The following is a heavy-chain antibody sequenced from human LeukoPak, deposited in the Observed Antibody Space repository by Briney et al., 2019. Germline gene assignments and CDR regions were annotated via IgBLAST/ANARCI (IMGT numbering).Heavy chain of an antibody. V-gene: IGHV4-59*11. CDR2: IYYSGST. J-gene: IGHJ6*03. CDR3: AIAARHSMDV. CDR1: GGSISSHY. D-gene: IGHD6-6*01. Sequence: SETLSLTCTVSGGSISSHYWSWIRQPPGKGLEWIGYIYYSGSTNYNPSLKSRVTISVDTSKNQFSLKLSSVTAADTAVYYCAIAARHSMDVWGKGTTVTVCS.